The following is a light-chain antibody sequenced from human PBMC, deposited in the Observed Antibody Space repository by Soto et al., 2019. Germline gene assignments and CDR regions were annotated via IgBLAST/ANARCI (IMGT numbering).Light chain of an antibody. J-gene: IGKJ2*01. CDR3: QQYNTWPPMYT. Sequence: EIVLTQSPGTLSLSPGERATLSCRASQSISSTHLAWYQHKPGQAPRLLIYGASTRATGIPARFSGSGSGTEFTLTISSLQSEDFALYYCQQYNTWPPMYTFGQGTKLEIK. V-gene: IGKV3-15*01. CDR1: QSISSTH. CDR2: GAS.